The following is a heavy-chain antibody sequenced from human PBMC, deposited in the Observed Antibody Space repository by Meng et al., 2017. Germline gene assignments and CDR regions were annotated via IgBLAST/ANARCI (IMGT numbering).Heavy chain of an antibody. Sequence: GESLKISCAASGFTFSSYSMNWVRQAPGKGLEWVSSISSSSSYIYYADSVKGRFTISRDNSKNTLYLKMNSLRAEDTAVYYCARVGGSRIAGFDYWGQGTLVTVSS. CDR1: GFTFSSYS. V-gene: IGHV3-21*01. CDR3: ARVGGSRIAGFDY. CDR2: ISSSSSYI. D-gene: IGHD2-15*01. J-gene: IGHJ4*02.